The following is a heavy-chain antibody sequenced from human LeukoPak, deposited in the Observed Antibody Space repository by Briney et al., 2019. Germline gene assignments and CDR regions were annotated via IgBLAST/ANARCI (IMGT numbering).Heavy chain of an antibody. CDR3: ARVPNYDFWSGDDMDV. CDR1: GYTFTSYY. Sequence: ASVKVSCKASGYTFTSYYMHWVRQAPGQGLEWMGIINPSGGSTSYAQKFQGRVTMTRDMSTSTVYMELSSLRSEDTAVYYCARVPNYDFWSGDDMDVWGKGTTVTVSS. CDR2: INPSGGST. D-gene: IGHD3-3*01. J-gene: IGHJ6*03. V-gene: IGHV1-46*01.